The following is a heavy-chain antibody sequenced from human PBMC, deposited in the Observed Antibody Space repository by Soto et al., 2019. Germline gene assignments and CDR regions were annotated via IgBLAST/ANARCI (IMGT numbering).Heavy chain of an antibody. CDR1: GFTFRHSG. V-gene: IGHV3-30*03. J-gene: IGHJ4*02. D-gene: IGHD1-26*01. Sequence: QVQLVESGGGVVQPGRSLKLSCEASGFTFRHSGMHWVRQTPGKGLEWVALVSHDGTDQYYADSVKGRFTISRDNFKNTLYLQMNSLRSEDTAVYYCARTIHGASTGAFDYWGLGTLVTVSS. CDR3: ARTIHGASTGAFDY. CDR2: VSHDGTDQ.